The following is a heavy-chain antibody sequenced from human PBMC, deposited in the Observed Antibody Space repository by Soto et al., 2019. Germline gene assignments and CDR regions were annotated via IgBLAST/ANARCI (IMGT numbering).Heavy chain of an antibody. CDR1: GFSLSNARMG. CDR3: ARIRDKDYYGIDD. D-gene: IGHD2-21*02. Sequence: QVTLKESGPVLVKPTETLTLTCTVSGFSLSNARMGVSWIRQPPGKALEWLAHIFSNDEKSYSTSLKSRLTTPQDTSKGQVVLTPTNMDPVATATYYRARIRDKDYYGIDDWGQGTTVTVSS. CDR2: IFSNDEK. J-gene: IGHJ6*02. V-gene: IGHV2-26*01.